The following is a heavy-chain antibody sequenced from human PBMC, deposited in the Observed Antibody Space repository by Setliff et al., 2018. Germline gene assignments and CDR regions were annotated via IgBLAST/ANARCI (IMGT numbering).Heavy chain of an antibody. CDR3: ARAWYYNFWSGSQIEY. CDR1: GYTFTSYA. Sequence: ASVKVSCKASGYTFTSYAMNWVRQAPGQGLEWMGWINTNTGNPMYAQGFTGRFVFSLDTSVSTAYLQISSLKAEDTAVYYCARAWYYNFWSGSQIEYWGQGTLDTVSS. V-gene: IGHV7-4-1*02. J-gene: IGHJ4*02. CDR2: INTNTGNP. D-gene: IGHD3-3*01.